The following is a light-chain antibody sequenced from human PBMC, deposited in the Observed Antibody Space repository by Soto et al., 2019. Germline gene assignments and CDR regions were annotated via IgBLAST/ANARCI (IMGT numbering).Light chain of an antibody. V-gene: IGLV1-40*01. J-gene: IGLJ1*01. CDR1: SSNIEEGYD. CDR2: CIN. CDR3: QSYDSSLSGSV. Sequence: QSVPTQPPSVSGAPGPRFTISCTGSSSNIEEGYDVQWYQQLPGTARVLLIYCINIRPSGVPDRFSGSKSGPSASLAITGLHADDEADYYCQSYDSSLSGSVFGTGTKVT.